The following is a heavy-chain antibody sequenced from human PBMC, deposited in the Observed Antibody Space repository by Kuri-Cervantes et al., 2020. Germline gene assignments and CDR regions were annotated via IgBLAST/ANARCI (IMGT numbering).Heavy chain of an antibody. CDR2: IYASVNT. D-gene: IGHD2-15*01. V-gene: IGHV4-39*01. J-gene: IGHJ4*02. CDR1: SGSITSTYHY. Sequence: SETLSLTCTVSSGSITSTYHYWDWIRQPPGKGLEWIGSIYASVNTYYNPSLKSRVTISGDTSKNQFSLRLRSVTAADTAVYYCARHTRGVVAVDNWGQGTLVTVSS. CDR3: ARHTRGVVAVDN.